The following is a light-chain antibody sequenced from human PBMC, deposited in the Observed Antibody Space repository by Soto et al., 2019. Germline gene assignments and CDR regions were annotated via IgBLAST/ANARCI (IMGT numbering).Light chain of an antibody. CDR2: SNN. J-gene: IGLJ2*01. CDR3: AAWDDSLNVV. Sequence: QSVRTQPPSASGTPGQRVTISCSGSSSNIGSNTVNWYQQLPGTAPKLLIYSNNQRPSGVPDRFSGSKSGTSASLAISGLQSEDEADYYCAAWDDSLNVVFGGGTKLTVL. V-gene: IGLV1-44*01. CDR1: SSNIGSNT.